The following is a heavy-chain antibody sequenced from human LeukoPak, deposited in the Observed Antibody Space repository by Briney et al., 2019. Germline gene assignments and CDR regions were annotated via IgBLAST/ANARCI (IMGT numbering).Heavy chain of an antibody. J-gene: IGHJ4*02. D-gene: IGHD3-16*01. CDR2: IIPSGGST. V-gene: IGHV1-46*01. CDR1: GYTFSDYQ. CDR3: ARDSYGSDY. Sequence: ASVKVSCKATGYTFSDYQMHWVRQAPGQGLEWMGRIIPSGGSTTYAQKSQGRVTMTRDMSTNTVYMELSSLRSEDTAVYYCARDSYGSDYWGQGTLVTVSS.